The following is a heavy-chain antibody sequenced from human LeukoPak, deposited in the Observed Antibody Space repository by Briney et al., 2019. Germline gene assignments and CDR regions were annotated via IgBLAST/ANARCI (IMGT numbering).Heavy chain of an antibody. CDR3: ARRTYYYDSSGYLFDY. D-gene: IGHD3-22*01. CDR1: GGSISSGGYY. CDR2: IYYSGST. V-gene: IGHV4-31*03. J-gene: IGHJ4*02. Sequence: NPSQTLSLTCTVSGGSISSGGYYWSWIRQHPGKGLEWIGYIYYSGSTYYKPSLKSRVTISVDTSKNQFSLKLSSVTAADTAVYYCARRTYYYDSSGYLFDYWGQGTLVTVSS.